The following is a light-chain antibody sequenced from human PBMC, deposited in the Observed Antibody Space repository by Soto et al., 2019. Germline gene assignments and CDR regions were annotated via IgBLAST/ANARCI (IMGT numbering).Light chain of an antibody. CDR2: DSF. CDR1: QSVASGS. CDR3: QQYGSSPVT. V-gene: IGKV3D-20*01. J-gene: IGKJ4*01. Sequence: EIVLTQSPVTLSVSPGERATLSCGASQSVASGSLALYQARPGLAPRLLIYDSFTRAAGIPDRFSGSGSGTDFPLTISRLEPEDFAVYFCQQYGSSPVTFGGGTKVDIQ.